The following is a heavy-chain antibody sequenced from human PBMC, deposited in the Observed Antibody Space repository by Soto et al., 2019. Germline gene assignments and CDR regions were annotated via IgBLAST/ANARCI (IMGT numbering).Heavy chain of an antibody. CDR1: GGSISSSSYY. CDR2: IYYSGST. CDR3: ARHLKDASYYYYGMDV. J-gene: IGHJ6*02. V-gene: IGHV4-39*01. D-gene: IGHD2-2*01. Sequence: SETLSLTCTVSGGSISSSSYYWGWIRQPPGKGLEWIGSIYYSGSTYYNPSLKSRVTISVDTSKNQFSLKLSSVTAADTAVYYCARHLKDASYYYYGMDVWGQGTTVTVSS.